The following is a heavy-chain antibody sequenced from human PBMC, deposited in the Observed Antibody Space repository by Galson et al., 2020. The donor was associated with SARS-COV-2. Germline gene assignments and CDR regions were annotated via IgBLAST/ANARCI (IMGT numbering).Heavy chain of an antibody. CDR1: GDYISSHKW. CDR2: IHHSRST. CDR3: TRGDTVTTSGNWFDP. D-gene: IGHD4-4*01. V-gene: IGHV4-4*02. J-gene: IGHJ5*02. Sequence: SETLSLTCAVSGDYISSHKWWSCVRQSPGKGLEWIGEIHHSRSTNYDPSLKSRVTMSLDKSNNQFSLNLKSVTAADTAVYYCTRGDTVTTSGNWFDPWGQGTLVTVSS.